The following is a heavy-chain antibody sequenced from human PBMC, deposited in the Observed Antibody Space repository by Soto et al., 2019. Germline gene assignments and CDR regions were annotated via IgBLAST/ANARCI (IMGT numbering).Heavy chain of an antibody. CDR1: GYTFTGYY. CDR2: INPNSGGT. D-gene: IGHD6-13*01. Sequence: GASVKVSCKASGYTFTGYYMHWVRQAPGQGLEWMGWINPNSGGTNYAQKFQGWVTMTRDTSISTAYMERSRLRSDDTAVYYCARGRYSSSLFDYWGQGTLVTVSS. V-gene: IGHV1-2*04. J-gene: IGHJ4*02. CDR3: ARGRYSSSLFDY.